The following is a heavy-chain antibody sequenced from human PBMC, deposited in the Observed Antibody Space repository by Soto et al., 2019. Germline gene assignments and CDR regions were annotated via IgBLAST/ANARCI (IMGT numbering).Heavy chain of an antibody. J-gene: IGHJ6*02. D-gene: IGHD1-26*01. CDR1: GGTFSSYA. CDR2: IIPIFGTA. CDR3: VSSVLGNYYYYGMDV. V-gene: IGHV1-69*06. Sequence: SVKVSCKASGGTFSSYAISWVRQAPGQGLEWMGGIIPIFGTANYAQKFQGRVTITADKSTSTAYMELSSLRSEDTAVYYCVSSVLGNYYYYGMDVWGQGTTVTVSS.